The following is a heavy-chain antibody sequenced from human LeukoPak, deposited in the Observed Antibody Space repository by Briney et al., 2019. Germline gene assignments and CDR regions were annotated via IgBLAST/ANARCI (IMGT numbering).Heavy chain of an antibody. CDR1: GFTFSSYA. V-gene: IGHV3-23*01. CDR2: ISGSGGST. J-gene: IGHJ6*02. Sequence: GGSLRLSCAASGFTFSSYAMSWVRQAPGKGLEWVSAISGSGGSTYYADSVKGGFTISRDNSKNTLYLQMNSLRAEDTAVYYCAKDYSSGWYYMYGMDVWGQGTTVTVSS. D-gene: IGHD6-19*01. CDR3: AKDYSSGWYYMYGMDV.